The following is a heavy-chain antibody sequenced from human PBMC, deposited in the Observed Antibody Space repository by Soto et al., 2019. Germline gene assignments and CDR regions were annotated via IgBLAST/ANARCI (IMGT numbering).Heavy chain of an antibody. Sequence: SETLSLTCAVYGGSFSGYYWSWIRQPPGKGLEWIGEINHSGSTNYNPSLKSRVTISVDTSKNQFSLKLSSVTAADTAVYYCASTVWFGELLPPWYYYGMDVWGQGNTVT. CDR1: GGSFSGYY. CDR3: ASTVWFGELLPPWYYYGMDV. V-gene: IGHV4-34*01. CDR2: INHSGST. D-gene: IGHD3-10*01. J-gene: IGHJ6*02.